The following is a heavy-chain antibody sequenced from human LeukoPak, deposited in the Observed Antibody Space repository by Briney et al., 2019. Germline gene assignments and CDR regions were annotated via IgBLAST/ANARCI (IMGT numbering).Heavy chain of an antibody. V-gene: IGHV3-30-3*01. CDR2: ISYDGSNK. D-gene: IGHD2-15*01. CDR1: GFTFSSYA. Sequence: GGTLRLSCAASGFTFSSYAMHWVRQAPGKGLEWVAVISYDGSNKYYADSVKGRFTISRDNSKHTLYLQMNSLRAEDTAVYYCAREVEALDFWGQGTLVTVSS. CDR3: AREVEALDF. J-gene: IGHJ4*02.